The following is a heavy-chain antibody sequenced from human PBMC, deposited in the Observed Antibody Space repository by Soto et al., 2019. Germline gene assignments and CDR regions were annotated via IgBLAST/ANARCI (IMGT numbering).Heavy chain of an antibody. CDR2: IYPGDSDT. CDR3: ARRPYSSGWRYAFDI. Sequence: GESLKISCKGSGYSFTSYWIGWVRQMPGKGLEWMGIIYPGDSDTRYSPSFQGQVTISADKSISTAYLQWSSLKASDTAMYYCARRPYSSGWRYAFDIWGQGTMVTVSS. V-gene: IGHV5-51*01. CDR1: GYSFTSYW. J-gene: IGHJ3*02. D-gene: IGHD6-19*01.